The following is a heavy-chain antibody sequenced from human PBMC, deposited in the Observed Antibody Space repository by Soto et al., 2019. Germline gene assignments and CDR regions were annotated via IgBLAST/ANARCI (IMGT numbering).Heavy chain of an antibody. J-gene: IGHJ6*02. CDR2: ISYDGSNK. CDR3: AKDNIAVAGRGASYYYGMDV. D-gene: IGHD6-19*01. CDR1: GFTFSSYG. V-gene: IGHV3-30*18. Sequence: PGGSLRLSCAASGFTFSSYGMHWVRQAPGKGLEWVAVISYDGSNKYYADSVKGRFTISRDNSKNTLYLQMNSLRAEDTAVYYCAKDNIAVAGRGASYYYGMDVWGQGTTVTVSS.